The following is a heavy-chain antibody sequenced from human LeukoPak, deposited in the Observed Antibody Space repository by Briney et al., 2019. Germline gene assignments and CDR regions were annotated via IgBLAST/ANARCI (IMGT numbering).Heavy chain of an antibody. V-gene: IGHV5-51*01. CDR2: IYPGDSDT. D-gene: IGHD2-2*01. J-gene: IGHJ4*02. CDR3: SRLGYCSRSTCYSFDY. CDR1: GSSFTNFW. Sequence: GASLKISCKCSGSSFTNFWIGWVRQLPGKGLEWMGIIYPGDSDTRSNPSFQGQATISADKSISTAYLQWSRLKAADTAMYYCSRLGYCSRSTCYSFDYWGQGTLVTVSS.